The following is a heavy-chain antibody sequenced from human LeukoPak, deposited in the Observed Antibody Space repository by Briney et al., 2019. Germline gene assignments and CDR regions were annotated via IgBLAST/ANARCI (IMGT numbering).Heavy chain of an antibody. V-gene: IGHV3-11*04. CDR2: ISSSGSTI. Sequence: GGSLRLSCAASGFTFSDSYMSWIRQAPGKGLEYISYISSSGSTIYYADSVKGRFTLSRDNAKNSLYLQMNSLRAEDSAVYFCARGHTALLTSGGQGSLVTVSS. J-gene: IGHJ4*02. D-gene: IGHD5-18*01. CDR1: GFTFSDSY. CDR3: ARGHTALLTS.